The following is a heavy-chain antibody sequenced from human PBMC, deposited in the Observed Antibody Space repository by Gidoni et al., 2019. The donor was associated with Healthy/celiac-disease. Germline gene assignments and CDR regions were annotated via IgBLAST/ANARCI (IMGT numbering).Heavy chain of an antibody. D-gene: IGHD6-19*01. CDR3: ASVGYSSGLYFDY. CDR2: IYTSGST. Sequence: QVQLQESGPALVKPSQTLSLTCTVSGGSIRSGSYYWSWIRQPAGKGLEWIGRIYTSGSTNYNPSLKSRVTISVDTSKNQVSLKLSSVTAADTAVYYCASVGYSSGLYFDYWGQGTLVTVSS. CDR1: GGSIRSGSYY. J-gene: IGHJ4*02. V-gene: IGHV4-61*02.